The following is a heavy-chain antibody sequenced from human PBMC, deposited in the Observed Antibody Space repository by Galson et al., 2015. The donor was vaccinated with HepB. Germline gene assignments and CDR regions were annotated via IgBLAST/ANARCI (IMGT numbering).Heavy chain of an antibody. CDR3: TTDPSEYYYDSSGYYAHFDY. CDR2: IKSKTDGGTT. D-gene: IGHD3-22*01. Sequence: SLRLSCAASGFTFSNAWMSWVRQAPGKGLEWVGRIKSKTDGGTTDYAAPVKGRFTISRDDSKNTLYLQMNSLKTEDTAVYYCTTDPSEYYYDSSGYYAHFDYWGQGTLVTVSS. CDR1: GFTFSNAW. V-gene: IGHV3-15*01. J-gene: IGHJ4*02.